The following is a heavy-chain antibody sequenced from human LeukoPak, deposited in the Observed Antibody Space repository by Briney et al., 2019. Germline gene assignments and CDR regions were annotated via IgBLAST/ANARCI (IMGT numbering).Heavy chain of an antibody. J-gene: IGHJ4*02. Sequence: SVKVSCKASGGTFSSNGISWVRQAPGQGLEWMGGIIPVFGAPNYAQKFQDRVTITADESTSTACMELSSLRSEDTAVYYCARFIYDSSALDYWGQGTLVTVSS. CDR2: IIPVFGAP. D-gene: IGHD3-22*01. CDR3: ARFIYDSSALDY. V-gene: IGHV1-69*01. CDR1: GGTFSSNG.